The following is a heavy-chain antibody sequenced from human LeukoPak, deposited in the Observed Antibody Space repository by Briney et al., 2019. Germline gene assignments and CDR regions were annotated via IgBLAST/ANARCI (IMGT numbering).Heavy chain of an antibody. D-gene: IGHD5-18*01. CDR3: ARHLSGITGYTYGRGIDY. CDR1: GFTFSSYW. CDR2: INQDESEK. J-gene: IGHJ4*02. Sequence: GGSLRLSCAASGFTFSSYWMNWVRQAPGKGLEWVANINQDESEKYYVDSVKGRFTISRDNAKKSLYLQMNSLRAEDTAVYYCARHLSGITGYTYGRGIDYWGQGTVLTVSS. V-gene: IGHV3-7*01.